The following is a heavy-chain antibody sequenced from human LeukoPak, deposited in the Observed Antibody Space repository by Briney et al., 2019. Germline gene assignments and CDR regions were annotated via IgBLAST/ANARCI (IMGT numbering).Heavy chain of an antibody. V-gene: IGHV3-23*01. D-gene: IGHD2-15*01. CDR3: AKSLVARSVADY. Sequence: PRGSLRLSCAASGFTFSNYAMNWVRQAPGKGLEWVSGITDSGGRAYYADSVKGRFTVSRDNSENTLYLQMKTLRAEDTAIYFCAKSLVARSVADYWGQGTLVTVSS. CDR1: GFTFSNYA. J-gene: IGHJ4*02. CDR2: ITDSGGRA.